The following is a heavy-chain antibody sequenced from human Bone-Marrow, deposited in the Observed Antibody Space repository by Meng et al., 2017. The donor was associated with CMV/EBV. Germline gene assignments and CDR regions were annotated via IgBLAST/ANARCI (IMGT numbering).Heavy chain of an antibody. CDR2: ISATSTSI. V-gene: IGHV3-21*04. Sequence: GGSLRLSCAASGFTFSSYEMNWVRQAPGKGLEWVSSISATSTSIYYADSVKGRFTISRDNAKNTLFLQMNSLGVEDTAMYYCAKAAVFEKIVVVPTAIDSWGRGTLVTVSS. J-gene: IGHJ5*01. CDR3: AKAAVFEKIVVVPTAIDS. D-gene: IGHD2-2*01. CDR1: GFTFSSYE.